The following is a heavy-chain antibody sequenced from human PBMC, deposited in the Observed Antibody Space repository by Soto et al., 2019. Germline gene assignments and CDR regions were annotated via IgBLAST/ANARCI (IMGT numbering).Heavy chain of an antibody. CDR3: ARAFNGDYDSCYNGMDV. J-gene: IGHJ6*02. D-gene: IGHD4-17*01. CDR2: IIPIFGTA. CDR1: GGTFSSYA. Sequence: QVQLVQSGAEVKKPGSSVKVSCKASGGTFSSYAISWVRQAPGQGLEWMGGIIPIFGTANYAQKFQGRVTMPAGDSTSTAYMELSGLRAEDTDGYYCARAFNGDYDSCYNGMDVWGQGPTVTVAS. V-gene: IGHV1-69*12.